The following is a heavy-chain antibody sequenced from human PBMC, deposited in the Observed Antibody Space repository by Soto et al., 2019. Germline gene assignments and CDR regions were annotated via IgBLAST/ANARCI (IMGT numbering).Heavy chain of an antibody. Sequence: GGSMRLSCAASGFTFSSYAMSWVRQAPGKVLEWVSAISGSGGSTYYADSVKGRFTITRDNSKNTLYLQMNSLIAEDTAVYYCAKGVVVPAAFDYWGQGTLVTVSS. CDR2: ISGSGGST. CDR3: AKGVVVPAAFDY. D-gene: IGHD2-2*01. V-gene: IGHV3-23*01. CDR1: GFTFSSYA. J-gene: IGHJ4*02.